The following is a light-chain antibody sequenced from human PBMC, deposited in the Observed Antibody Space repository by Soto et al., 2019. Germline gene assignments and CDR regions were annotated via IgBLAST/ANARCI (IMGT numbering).Light chain of an antibody. Sequence: DIQVTQSPASLSASIGDRVTITCQASHDINNFLNWYQVKPGRAPKVMIYDASNLETGVPSRFSGRGSGTSFIFTISNLRPDDAETYYCQQYDTEPPLAFGGGTKVEIK. CDR2: DAS. CDR3: QQYDTEPPLA. V-gene: IGKV1-33*01. CDR1: HDINNF. J-gene: IGKJ4*01.